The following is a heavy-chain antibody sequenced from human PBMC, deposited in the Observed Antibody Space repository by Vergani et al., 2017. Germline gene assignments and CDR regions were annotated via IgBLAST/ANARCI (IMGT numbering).Heavy chain of an antibody. J-gene: IGHJ5*02. Sequence: QVQLQQWGAGLLKPSETLSLTCAVYGGSFSGYYWSWIRQPPGKGLEWIGEINHSGSTNYNPSLKSRVTISVDTSKNQFSLKLSSVTAADTAVYYCARERYDFWSGYYTWNWFDPWGQGTLVTVSS. D-gene: IGHD3-3*01. CDR2: INHSGST. V-gene: IGHV4-34*01. CDR1: GGSFSGYY. CDR3: ARERYDFWSGYYTWNWFDP.